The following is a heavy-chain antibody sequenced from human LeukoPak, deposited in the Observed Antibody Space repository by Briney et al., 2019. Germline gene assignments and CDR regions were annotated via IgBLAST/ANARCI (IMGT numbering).Heavy chain of an antibody. Sequence: GASVKVSCKAYGCTFTNYYMHWVRQAPGQELEWMGMINPSRGSTSYPQKFQGRVTMTRDMATSTVYMELSSLRSEDTAVYYCARGHFYGSSGYHDTFDVWGQGTMVTVSS. CDR3: ARGHFYGSSGYHDTFDV. V-gene: IGHV1-46*01. CDR1: GCTFTNYY. J-gene: IGHJ3*01. CDR2: INPSRGST. D-gene: IGHD3-22*01.